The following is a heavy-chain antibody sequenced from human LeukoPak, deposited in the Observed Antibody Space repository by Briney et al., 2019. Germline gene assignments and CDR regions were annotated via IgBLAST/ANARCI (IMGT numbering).Heavy chain of an antibody. Sequence: PGGSLRLSCAASGFTFSNAWMSWVRQAPGKGPEWVGHIKRKSDGGTTAYAAPVNGRFSISRDDSQNTLFLQMNSLKIEDTGVYYCATDNDYGDYGLDYWGQGTLVTVSS. CDR3: ATDNDYGDYGLDY. V-gene: IGHV3-15*01. CDR1: GFTFSNAW. J-gene: IGHJ4*02. CDR2: IKRKSDGGTT. D-gene: IGHD4-17*01.